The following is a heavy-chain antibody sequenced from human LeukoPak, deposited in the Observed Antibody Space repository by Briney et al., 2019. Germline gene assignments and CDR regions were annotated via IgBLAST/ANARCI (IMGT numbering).Heavy chain of an antibody. J-gene: IGHJ6*02. Sequence: GASVKVSCKASGYTFTSYGISWVRQAPGQGLEWMGWISAYNGNTNYAQKLQGRVTMTTDTSTSTAYMELRSLRSDDTAVYYCARSPPDTAMVWLGYYYGMDVWGQGTTVTVSS. V-gene: IGHV1-18*01. CDR2: ISAYNGNT. CDR1: GYTFTSYG. CDR3: ARSPPDTAMVWLGYYYGMDV. D-gene: IGHD5-18*01.